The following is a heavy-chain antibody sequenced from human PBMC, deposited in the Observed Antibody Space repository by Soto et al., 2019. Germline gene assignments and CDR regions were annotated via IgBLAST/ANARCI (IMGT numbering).Heavy chain of an antibody. D-gene: IGHD5-18*01. J-gene: IGHJ4*02. CDR3: ARMGGYTYGLIDY. Sequence: QVQLVQSGAEVKKPGSSVKVSCKASGGTLTAHTINWVRQAPGQGLEWMGRVIPMLGKANYAQKLQGRVTVTADKSTSTAYMELRSLRSDDTAVYYCARMGGYTYGLIDYWGQGTLVTVSS. CDR1: GGTLTAHT. CDR2: VIPMLGKA. V-gene: IGHV1-69*02.